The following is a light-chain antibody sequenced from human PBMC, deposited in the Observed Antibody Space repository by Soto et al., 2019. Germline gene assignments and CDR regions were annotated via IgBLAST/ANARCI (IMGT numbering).Light chain of an antibody. Sequence: IQVTQSPSSLSASVGDRVTITFRASQSISGYLSWYQQKPGKAPKLLIYSASNLQSGVPSRFSGSESETDFTLTISSLQPEDFAIYYCQQSYSTPTFGQGTRLEIK. J-gene: IGKJ5*01. CDR3: QQSYSTPT. CDR2: SAS. V-gene: IGKV1-39*01. CDR1: QSISGY.